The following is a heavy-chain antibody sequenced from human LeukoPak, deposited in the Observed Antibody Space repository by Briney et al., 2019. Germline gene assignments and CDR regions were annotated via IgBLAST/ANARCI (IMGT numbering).Heavy chain of an antibody. D-gene: IGHD2-2*01. V-gene: IGHV3-23*01. J-gene: IGHJ4*02. CDR1: GITFSIYT. CDR3: AKDRQSWTSYGNGGDY. Sequence: GGSLRLSCAASGITFSIYTMSWVRQAPGKGLDWVSAIVGSGRNTYYADSVKGRFTISRDSSKNTVYLQMNSLRAEDTAVYYCAKDRQSWTSYGNGGDYWGQGTLVTVSS. CDR2: IVGSGRNT.